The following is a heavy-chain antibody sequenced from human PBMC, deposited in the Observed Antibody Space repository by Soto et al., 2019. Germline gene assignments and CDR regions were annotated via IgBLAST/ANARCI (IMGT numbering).Heavy chain of an antibody. V-gene: IGHV1-8*01. CDR1: GYTVTSYE. Sequence: ASLKVSCXASGYTVTSYEINGVRQATGQGLEWMGWMNPNSGNTGYAQKCQGRVTMTRNTSISTAYMELSSLRSEDTAVYYCASTSANYYYMDVWGKGTTVTVSS. J-gene: IGHJ6*03. D-gene: IGHD6-25*01. CDR3: ASTSANYYYMDV. CDR2: MNPNSGNT.